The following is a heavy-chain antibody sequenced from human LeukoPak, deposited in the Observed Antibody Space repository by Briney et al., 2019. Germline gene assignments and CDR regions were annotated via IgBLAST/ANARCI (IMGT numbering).Heavy chain of an antibody. D-gene: IGHD3-10*01. CDR1: GFPFSTYD. CDR2: ISSDGYRT. J-gene: IGHJ4*02. CDR3: AKGLGTGSVLARPLHY. Sequence: GGSLRLSCSASGFPFSTYDMHWVRQAPDKGLQWVAVISSDGYRTDYPDSVRGRFTISRDNFKNTVDLQMISVTAEDTAMYFCAKGLGTGSVLARPLHYWGQGTLVTVSS. V-gene: IGHV3-30*18.